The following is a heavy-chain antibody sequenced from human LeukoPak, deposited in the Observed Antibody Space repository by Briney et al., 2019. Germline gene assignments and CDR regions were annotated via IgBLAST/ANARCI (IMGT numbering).Heavy chain of an antibody. Sequence: SQTLSLTCTVSGGSINSGSYYWSWIRQPAGKGLEWIGRISTSGGTNYNPSLESRVTISVDTSKNQFSLKLTSVTAADTALYYCAREDRYCSGTCYSWGQGTLVTVSS. D-gene: IGHD2-15*01. V-gene: IGHV4-61*02. CDR3: AREDRYCSGTCYS. CDR2: ISTSGGT. J-gene: IGHJ4*02. CDR1: GGSINSGSYY.